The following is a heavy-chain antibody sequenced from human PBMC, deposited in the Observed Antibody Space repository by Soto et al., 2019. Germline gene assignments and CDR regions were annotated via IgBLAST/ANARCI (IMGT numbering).Heavy chain of an antibody. CDR2: ISYDGSNK. Sequence: GGSLRLSCAASGFTFSSYGMHWVRQAPGKGLEWVAVISYDGSNKYYADSVKGRFTISRDNSKNTLYLQMNSLRAEDTAVYYCAKDQIGSSFYYYGMDVWGQGTTVTVS. CDR3: AKDQIGSSFYYYGMDV. J-gene: IGHJ6*02. D-gene: IGHD6-6*01. V-gene: IGHV3-30*18. CDR1: GFTFSSYG.